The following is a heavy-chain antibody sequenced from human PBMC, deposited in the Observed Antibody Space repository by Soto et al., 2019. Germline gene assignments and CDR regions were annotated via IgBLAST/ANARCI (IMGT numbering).Heavy chain of an antibody. D-gene: IGHD1-26*01. CDR2: INAGNGNT. V-gene: IGHV1-3*01. CDR3: ARGLLLDAFDI. CDR1: GYTFSSYA. Sequence: GASVKVSCKASGYTFSSYAIHWVRQAPGQRLEWMGWINAGNGNTKYSQKFQGRVTITRDTSASTAYMELSSLRSEDTAVYYCARGLLLDAFDIWGQGTMVTVSS. J-gene: IGHJ3*02.